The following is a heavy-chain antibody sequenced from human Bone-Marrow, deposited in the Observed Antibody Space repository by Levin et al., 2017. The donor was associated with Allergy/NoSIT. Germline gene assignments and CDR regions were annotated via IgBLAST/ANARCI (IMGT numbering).Heavy chain of an antibody. J-gene: IGHJ4*02. D-gene: IGHD1-1*01. Sequence: SCAASGFTFSTYSMNWVRQAPGKGREWVSSISSSSSSIYYADSVKDRFTISRDDAKNSLYLQVNSLIVEDTAVYYCARDDPHTNWGQGTLVTVSS. CDR2: ISSSSSSI. V-gene: IGHV3-21*01. CDR3: ARDDPHTN. CDR1: GFTFSTYS.